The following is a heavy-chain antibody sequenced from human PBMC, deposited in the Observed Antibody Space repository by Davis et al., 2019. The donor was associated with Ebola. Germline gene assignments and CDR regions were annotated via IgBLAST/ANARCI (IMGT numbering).Heavy chain of an antibody. CDR2: IYPGDSDT. Sequence: GECLKISCKGSGYSFTNYWIGWVRQMPGKGLEWMGIIYPGDSDTRYSPSFQGRVTISADKSISTAYLKLSSLKASDTAMYYCARRHCSDTSCSWFDPWGQGTLVTVSS. J-gene: IGHJ5*02. CDR3: ARRHCSDTSCSWFDP. D-gene: IGHD2-2*01. CDR1: GYSFTNYW. V-gene: IGHV5-51*01.